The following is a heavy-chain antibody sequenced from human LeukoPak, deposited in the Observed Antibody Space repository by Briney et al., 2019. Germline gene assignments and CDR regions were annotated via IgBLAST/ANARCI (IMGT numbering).Heavy chain of an antibody. V-gene: IGHV3-74*03. Sequence: GGSLRLSCAASEFTFNSNWMHWVRQVPGKGLVWVSRISGDGSTTAYADSVKGRFTISRDNAQNTLYLEMNSLRAEDTAVYYCARNKWGLPFYYFDYWGQGTLVTVSS. D-gene: IGHD1-26*01. J-gene: IGHJ4*02. CDR1: EFTFNSNW. CDR3: ARNKWGLPFYYFDY. CDR2: ISGDGSTT.